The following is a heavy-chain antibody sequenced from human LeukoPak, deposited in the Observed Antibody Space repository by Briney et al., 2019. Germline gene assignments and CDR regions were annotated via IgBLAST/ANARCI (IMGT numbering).Heavy chain of an antibody. J-gene: IGHJ4*02. CDR2: XNPNSGGT. D-gene: IGHD6-6*01. V-gene: IGHV1-2*02. CDR3: ARRSSIAARPTKLYYFDY. Sequence: QXLEWXXWXNPNSGGTNYAQKFQGRVTMTRDTSISTAYMELSRLRSDDTAVYYCARRSSIAARPTKLYYFDYWGQGTLVTVSS.